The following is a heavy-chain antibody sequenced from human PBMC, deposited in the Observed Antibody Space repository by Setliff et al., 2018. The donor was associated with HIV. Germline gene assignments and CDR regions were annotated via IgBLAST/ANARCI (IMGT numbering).Heavy chain of an antibody. CDR2: ISAGGGST. J-gene: IGHJ6*03. D-gene: IGHD6-19*01. CDR3: AKRGYVSAWYDEPVQFYQHMDV. CDR1: GFIFNNYD. Sequence: PGGSLRLSCAASGFIFNNYDMNWVRQAPGKGLEWVSGISAGGGSTYYADSVKGRFTISRDNSKNTLYMQMNNLRAEDTAVYYCAKRGYVSAWYDEPVQFYQHMDVWGKGTTVTVSS. V-gene: IGHV3-23*01.